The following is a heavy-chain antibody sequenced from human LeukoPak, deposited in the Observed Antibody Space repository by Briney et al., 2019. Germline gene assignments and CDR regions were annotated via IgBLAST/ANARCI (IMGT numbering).Heavy chain of an antibody. CDR1: AASISNYY. CDR3: ASPRSGYRYTFDY. CDR2: ISTSGST. J-gene: IGHJ4*02. D-gene: IGHD3-22*01. Sequence: SETLSLTCAVSAASISNYYWSWIRQAPGKGLEWIGYISTSGSTNYNPPLKSRVSISLDTSKNRFSLDLNFVTAADTAVYYCASPRSGYRYTFDYWGQGALVTVSS. V-gene: IGHV4-4*09.